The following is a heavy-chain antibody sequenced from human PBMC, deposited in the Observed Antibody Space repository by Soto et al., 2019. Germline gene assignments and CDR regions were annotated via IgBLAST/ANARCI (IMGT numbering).Heavy chain of an antibody. V-gene: IGHV4-61*01. CDR2: IYYSGST. D-gene: IGHD3-3*01. CDR1: GGSVSSGSYY. J-gene: IGHJ6*02. CDR3: ARGVTIFGVGTLGQYGMDV. Sequence: QAQLQESGPGLVKPSETLSLTCTVSGGSVSSGSYYWSWIRQPPGKGLEWIGYIYYSGSTNYNPSLKSRVTISVDTSKNQFSLKLSSVTAADTAVYYCARGVTIFGVGTLGQYGMDVWGQGTTVTVSS.